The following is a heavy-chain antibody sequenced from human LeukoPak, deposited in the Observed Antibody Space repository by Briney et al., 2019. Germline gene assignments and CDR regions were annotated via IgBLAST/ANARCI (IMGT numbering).Heavy chain of an antibody. D-gene: IGHD4-17*01. J-gene: IGHJ4*02. CDR3: ARDMTTVTPFDY. V-gene: IGHV3-33*01. Sequence: GGSLRLSCAASGFTFSSYGMHWVRQAPGKGLEWVAVMWYDGSNKYYADSVKGRFTISRDNSKNTLYLQMNSLRAEDTAVYYCARDMTTVTPFDYWGQGTLVTVSS. CDR1: GFTFSSYG. CDR2: MWYDGSNK.